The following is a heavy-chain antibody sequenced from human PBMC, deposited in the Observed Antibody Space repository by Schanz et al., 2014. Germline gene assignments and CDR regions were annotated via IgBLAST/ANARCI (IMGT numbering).Heavy chain of an antibody. Sequence: QVQLVQSGAEVKKPGASVKVSCKTSGYSFSDYFIHWVRQAPGQGLEWMGWLNPDSGATLYAQRFQGRVTLTRDTSIRTAYMDLRSLLSDDAAVYFCARGGVLVLPPGTVKKGNDYWGQGTLVTVSS. CDR3: ARGGVLVLPPGTVKKGNDY. CDR2: LNPDSGAT. J-gene: IGHJ4*02. V-gene: IGHV1-2*02. CDR1: GYSFSDYF. D-gene: IGHD3-10*01.